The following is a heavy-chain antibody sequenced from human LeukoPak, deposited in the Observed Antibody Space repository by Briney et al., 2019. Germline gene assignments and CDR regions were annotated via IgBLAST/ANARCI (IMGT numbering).Heavy chain of an antibody. CDR1: GVSISSSY. D-gene: IGHD3-16*01. Sequence: SETLSLTCAVSGVSISSSYWSWIRQPPGKGLEWIGYIDYNGSTNYNPSLKSRVTISLDTSNNQFSLKLSSVTAADTAVYYCARGGGDFDYWGQGTLVTVSS. J-gene: IGHJ4*02. CDR3: ARGGGDFDY. V-gene: IGHV4-59*01. CDR2: IDYNGST.